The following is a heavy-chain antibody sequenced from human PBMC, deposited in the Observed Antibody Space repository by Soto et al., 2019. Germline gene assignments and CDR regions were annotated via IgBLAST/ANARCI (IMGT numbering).Heavy chain of an antibody. CDR2: IIPIFGTA. J-gene: IGHJ4*02. Sequence: QVQLVQSGAEVKKPGSSVKVSCKASGGTFSSYAISWVRQAPGQGLEWMGGIIPIFGTANYAQKFQGRVTISGHEXXSTAYMALSGLRSEDTAVYYCARDGGVYDYSPFDYWGQGTLVTVSS. V-gene: IGHV1-69*12. CDR1: GGTFSSYA. CDR3: ARDGGVYDYSPFDY. D-gene: IGHD4-4*01.